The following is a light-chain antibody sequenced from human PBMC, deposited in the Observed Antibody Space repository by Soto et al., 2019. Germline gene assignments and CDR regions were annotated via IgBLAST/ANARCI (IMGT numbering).Light chain of an antibody. V-gene: IGKV1-39*01. J-gene: IGKJ1*01. CDR3: QQSFSTPWT. CDR1: QGMSND. Sequence: DIQMPQSPSSLSASVGDRVTITCRASQGMSNDLAWYQQKPGEAPKLLISIASILQSGVPSRFSGSGSGTDFTLTISSLQPEDFATYYCQQSFSTPWTFGQGTKVDI. CDR2: IAS.